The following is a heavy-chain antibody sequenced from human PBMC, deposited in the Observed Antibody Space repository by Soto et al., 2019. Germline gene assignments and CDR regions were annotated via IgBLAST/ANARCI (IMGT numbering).Heavy chain of an antibody. J-gene: IGHJ4*02. D-gene: IGHD4-4*01. CDR1: GFTFDNYA. CDR2: ITWNGGRI. V-gene: IGHV3-9*01. Sequence: EVQLVESGGGLVQTGRSLRLSCAASGFTFDNYAMHWVRQGPGTGLEWVAGITWNGGRIHYADSVKGRFTISRDNTKNSLSLQINSLRAEDTALYFCVRGFYTVDYYFDFWGQGTQVTVSS. CDR3: VRGFYTVDYYFDF.